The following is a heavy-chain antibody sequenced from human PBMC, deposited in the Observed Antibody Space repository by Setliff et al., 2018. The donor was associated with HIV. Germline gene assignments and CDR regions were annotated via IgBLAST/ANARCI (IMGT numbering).Heavy chain of an antibody. CDR2: ISGSGSTM. CDR3: VRDFHDSSGYSDF. Sequence: PGGSLRLSCAASGFTFSDYYMSWIRQAPGKGLEWISYISGSGSTMYFADSVKGRFTISRDNARNSLYLQMNSLRVEDTAVYYCVRDFHDSSGYSDFWGQGTLVTVSS. V-gene: IGHV3-11*04. D-gene: IGHD3-22*01. J-gene: IGHJ4*02. CDR1: GFTFSDYY.